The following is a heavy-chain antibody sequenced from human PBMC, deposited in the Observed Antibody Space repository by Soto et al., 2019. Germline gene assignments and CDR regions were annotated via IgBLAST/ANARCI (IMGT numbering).Heavy chain of an antibody. D-gene: IGHD3-22*01. V-gene: IGHV1-2*02. CDR1: GYTFTDYY. J-gene: IGHJ4*02. CDR3: ARRKGDYYDSSGYHYYFDY. Sequence: QVQLVQSGAAVKKPGASVKVSCKASGYTFTDYYVHWVRQAPGQGLEWMGWIHPNSGGTKSAQKFQGRVTMTRDTSISTAYMELSRLRSDDTAVYYCARRKGDYYDSSGYHYYFDYWGQGTLVTVSS. CDR2: IHPNSGGT.